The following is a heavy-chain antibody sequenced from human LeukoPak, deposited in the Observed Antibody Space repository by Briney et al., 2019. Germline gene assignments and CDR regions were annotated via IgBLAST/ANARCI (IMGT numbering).Heavy chain of an antibody. D-gene: IGHD4-23*01. CDR1: GGSFSGYY. CDR3: ARTDYGGKGGLDY. V-gene: IGHV4-34*01. CDR2: INHSGST. Sequence: PSETLSLSCAVYGGSFSGYYWSWIRQPPGKGLEWIGEINHSGSTNYNPSLKSRVTISVDTSKNQFSLKLSSVTAADTAVYYCARTDYGGKGGLDYWGQGTLVTVSS. J-gene: IGHJ4*02.